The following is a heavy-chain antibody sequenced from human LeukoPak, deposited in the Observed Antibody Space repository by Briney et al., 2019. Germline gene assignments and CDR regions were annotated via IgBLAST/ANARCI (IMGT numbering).Heavy chain of an antibody. CDR1: GYTFTVYY. V-gene: IGHV1-2*02. Sequence: GASVKVSFKASGYTFTVYYMHWVRQAPGQGLEWMGWINPNSGGTNYAQKFQGRVTMTRDTSISTAYMELSRLRSDDTAVYYCARVRWFGESYYFDYWGQGTLVTVSS. CDR2: INPNSGGT. CDR3: ARVRWFGESYYFDY. D-gene: IGHD3-10*01. J-gene: IGHJ4*02.